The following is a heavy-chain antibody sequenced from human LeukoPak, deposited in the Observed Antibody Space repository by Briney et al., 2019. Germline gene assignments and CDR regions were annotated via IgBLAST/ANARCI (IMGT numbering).Heavy chain of an antibody. J-gene: IGHJ4*01. CDR2: IKPDGSEK. CDR3: ARGPRSFDY. Sequence: PSETLSLTCAVHGGSFNGYYWSWIRQAPGKGLEWVANIKPDGSEKYYVASVKGRFTISRDNAKNSLYLQMNSLRAEDTAVFYCARGPRSFDYWGQGALVTVSS. V-gene: IGHV3-7*05. CDR1: GGSFNGYY.